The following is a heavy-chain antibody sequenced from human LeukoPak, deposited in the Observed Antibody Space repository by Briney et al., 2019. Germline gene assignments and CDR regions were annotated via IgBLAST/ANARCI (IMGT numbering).Heavy chain of an antibody. V-gene: IGHV3-48*01. J-gene: IGHJ6*02. CDR3: ARDHRAIAVAGTGIYYYYGMDV. Sequence: GGSLRLSCAASGFTFSSYSMNWVRQAPGKGLEWVSYISSSSSTIYYADSVKGRFTISRDNAKNSLYLQTNSLRAEDTAVYYCARDHRAIAVAGTGIYYYYGMDVWGQGTTVTVSS. D-gene: IGHD6-19*01. CDR1: GFTFSSYS. CDR2: ISSSSSTI.